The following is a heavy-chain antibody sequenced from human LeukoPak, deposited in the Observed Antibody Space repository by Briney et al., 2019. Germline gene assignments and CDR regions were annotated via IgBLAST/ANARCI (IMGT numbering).Heavy chain of an antibody. Sequence: QAGGSLRLSCAASGFSFSSYEMNWVRQAPGKGLERVSYIGSTTNSIYYADSVKGRFTISRDNAKKSLHLQMNSLRAEDTAVYYCARDEYSGLYYYMDVWGKGTTVTVSS. J-gene: IGHJ6*03. CDR1: GFSFSSYE. CDR2: IGSTTNSI. V-gene: IGHV3-48*03. CDR3: ARDEYSGLYYYMDV. D-gene: IGHD5-12*01.